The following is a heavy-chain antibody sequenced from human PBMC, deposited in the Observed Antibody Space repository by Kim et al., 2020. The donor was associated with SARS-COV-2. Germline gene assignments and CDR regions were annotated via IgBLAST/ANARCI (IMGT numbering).Heavy chain of an antibody. V-gene: IGHV1-18*01. CDR3: ARDEGYSGYDEIQLWSNPDAFDI. CDR2: ISAYNGNT. J-gene: IGHJ3*02. Sequence: ASVKVSCKASGYTFTSYGISWVRQAPGQGLEWMGWISAYNGNTNYAQKLQGRVTMTTDTSTSTAYMELRSLTSDDTAVYYCARDEGYSGYDEIQLWSNPDAFDIWGQGTMVTVSS. D-gene: IGHD5-12*01. CDR1: GYTFTSYG.